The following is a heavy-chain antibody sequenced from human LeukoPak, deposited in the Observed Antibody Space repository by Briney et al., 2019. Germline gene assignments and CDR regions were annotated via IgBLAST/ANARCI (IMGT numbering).Heavy chain of an antibody. CDR2: ISGSGGST. J-gene: IGHJ4*02. CDR3: AKTVGIAAAEEYFDY. V-gene: IGHV3-23*01. D-gene: IGHD6-13*01. Sequence: GGSLRLSCAASGFTFSSYAMSWVRQAPGKGVEWVSAISGSGGSTYYADSVKGRFTISRDNSKNTLYLQMNSLRAEDTAVYYCAKTVGIAAAEEYFDYWGQGTLVTVSS. CDR1: GFTFSSYA.